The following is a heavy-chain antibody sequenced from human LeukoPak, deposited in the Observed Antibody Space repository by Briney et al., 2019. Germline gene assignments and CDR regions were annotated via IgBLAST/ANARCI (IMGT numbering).Heavy chain of an antibody. CDR1: GYTLTELS. CDR2: FDPEDGET. J-gene: IGHJ4*02. Sequence: ASVKVSCKVSGYTLTELSMHWVRQAPGKGLEWMGGFDPEDGETIYAQKFQGRVTMTEDTSTDTAYMELSSLRSEDTAVYYCATGVHDFWSGLYPDYWGRGTLVTVSS. CDR3: ATGVHDFWSGLYPDY. D-gene: IGHD3-3*01. V-gene: IGHV1-24*01.